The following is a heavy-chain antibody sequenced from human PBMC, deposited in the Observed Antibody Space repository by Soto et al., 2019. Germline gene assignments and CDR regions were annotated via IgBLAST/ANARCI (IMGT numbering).Heavy chain of an antibody. CDR3: ATRGITLYHFDS. V-gene: IGHV4-31*03. CDR2: ISYSGNP. D-gene: IGHD3-10*01. Sequence: QVQLQESGPGLVKPSQTLSLTCSVSGDSISRYGFYWSGIRQRPGKGLEWIGYISYSGNPYFNPSLRRRSTISIDTSKTQSSRRLSSVTAADTAVYYCATRGITLYHFDSWGQGTLVTVSS. J-gene: IGHJ4*02. CDR1: GDSISRYGFY.